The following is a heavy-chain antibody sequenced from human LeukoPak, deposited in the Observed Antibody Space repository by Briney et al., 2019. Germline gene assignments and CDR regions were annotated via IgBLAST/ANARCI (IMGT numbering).Heavy chain of an antibody. D-gene: IGHD4-23*01. CDR2: IWYDGSNK. V-gene: IGHV3-33*01. Sequence: GRPLRLSRAASGFTFSNYDMHWVRQAPGKGLEWVAVIWYDGSNKYYADSVKGRFTISRDNSKNTLYLQMNSLRAEDTAVYYCARDDYGGKLDIWGQGTVVTVSS. CDR1: GFTFSNYD. CDR3: ARDDYGGKLDI. J-gene: IGHJ3*02.